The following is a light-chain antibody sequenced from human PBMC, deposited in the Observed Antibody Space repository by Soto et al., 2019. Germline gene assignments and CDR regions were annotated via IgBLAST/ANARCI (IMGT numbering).Light chain of an antibody. CDR1: QTVGRY. J-gene: IGKJ5*01. Sequence: EIVLTQSPATLSLSPGDRVTLSCRASQTVGRYLSWYQHSPGQGPRLLVYDASNRATGIPTRFSGSGSETDFTLTISSLEPEDVAVYYCQQRLHWPLTFGQGTSLEIK. CDR2: DAS. CDR3: QQRLHWPLT. V-gene: IGKV3-11*01.